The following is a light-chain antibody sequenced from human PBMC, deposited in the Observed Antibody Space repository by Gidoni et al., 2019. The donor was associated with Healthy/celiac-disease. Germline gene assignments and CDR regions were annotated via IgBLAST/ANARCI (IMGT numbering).Light chain of an antibody. V-gene: IGKV1-13*02. CDR2: DAS. Sequence: AIQLTQSPSSLSASVGDRVTITCRASESISNALDWYQQKPGKAPKLLISDASSLESGVPSRFSGSGAGTDFTLTISSLQPEDFATYYCQQFNSYLTFGGGTKVEIK. CDR1: ESISNA. CDR3: QQFNSYLT. J-gene: IGKJ4*01.